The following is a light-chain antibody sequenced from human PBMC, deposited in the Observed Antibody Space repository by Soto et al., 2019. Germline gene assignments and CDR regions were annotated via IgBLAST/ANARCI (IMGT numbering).Light chain of an antibody. CDR3: AAWDDSMNGYV. CDR2: SNN. J-gene: IGLJ6*01. Sequence: QSVLTQPPSASGTPGQRVTISCSGSSSNIGSNTVNWYQQLPGTAPKLLIYSNNQRPSGVPDRFSGSKSGTSASLAISGLQSEHEADYYCAAWDDSMNGYVFGSGTKIT. CDR1: SSNIGSNT. V-gene: IGLV1-44*01.